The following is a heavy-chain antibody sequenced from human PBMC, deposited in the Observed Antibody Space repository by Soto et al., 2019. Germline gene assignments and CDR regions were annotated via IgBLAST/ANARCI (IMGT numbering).Heavy chain of an antibody. CDR3: ARGYDFWSGYYTGYGYFQH. Sequence: QVQLVQSGAEVKKPGASVKVSCKASGYTFTNYDINWVRQATGQGLEWMGWMNPNSGNTGYAQKFQGRVTMTRNTSISTAYMELSSLRSEDTAVYYCARGYDFWSGYYTGYGYFQHWGQGTLVTVSS. J-gene: IGHJ1*01. CDR2: MNPNSGNT. V-gene: IGHV1-8*01. CDR1: GYTFTNYD. D-gene: IGHD3-3*01.